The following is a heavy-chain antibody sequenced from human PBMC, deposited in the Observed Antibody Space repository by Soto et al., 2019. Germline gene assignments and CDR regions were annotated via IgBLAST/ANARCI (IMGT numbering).Heavy chain of an antibody. CDR3: ARGFMRVYYGMDV. CDR2: IYYSGST. Sequence: QVQLQESGPGLVKPSQTLSLTCTVSGGSISSGGYYWSWIRQHPGKGLEWIGYIYYSGSTYYIPSLKSRVTISVDTSKNQFSLKLSSVTAADTAVYYCARGFMRVYYGMDVWGQGTTVTVSS. V-gene: IGHV4-31*03. J-gene: IGHJ6*02. CDR1: GGSISSGGYY.